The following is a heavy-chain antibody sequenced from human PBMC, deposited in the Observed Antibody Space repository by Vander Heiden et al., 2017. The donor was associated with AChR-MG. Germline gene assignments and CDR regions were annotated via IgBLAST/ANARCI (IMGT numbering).Heavy chain of an antibody. J-gene: IGHJ6*02. D-gene: IGHD1-1*01. CDR1: GFDFRNYW. V-gene: IGHV3-7*01. CDR3: ARDNFMDV. Sequence: EMQLVESGGGLVQPGGSLRLSCVGSGFDFRNYWMAWGRQAPGKGMEWVANINQDESARHFVDSVRGRFSISRDNSKNSLYLQMNSLRDEDTALYYCARDNFMDVWGQGTTVTVAS. CDR2: INQDESAR.